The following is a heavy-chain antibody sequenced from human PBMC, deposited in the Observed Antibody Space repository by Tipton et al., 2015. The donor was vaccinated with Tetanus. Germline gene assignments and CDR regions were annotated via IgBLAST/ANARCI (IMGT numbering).Heavy chain of an antibody. CDR3: ARGSGWADF. D-gene: IGHD6-19*01. V-gene: IGHV4-34*01. Sequence: GLVKPSETLSLTCAVYGGSFSNYLWRWIRQPPGKGLERIGEISPSGNTNYNPSLKSRVTISADTSRNQFSQTLSSVTAADTAVYYCARGSGWADFGGQGTQVTVSS. CDR2: ISPSGNT. CDR1: GGSFSNYL. J-gene: IGHJ4*02.